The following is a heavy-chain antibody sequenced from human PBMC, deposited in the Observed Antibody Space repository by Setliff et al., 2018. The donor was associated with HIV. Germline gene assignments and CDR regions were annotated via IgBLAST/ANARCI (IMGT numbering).Heavy chain of an antibody. V-gene: IGHV1-18*01. J-gene: IGHJ4*02. CDR1: GYTFSRFG. D-gene: IGHD2-2*01. Sequence: ASVKVSCKASGYTFSRFGITWVRQAPGQGLEWMGWISVYNGNRDYALNFQGRVTLTTGTSASTAYMELTSLRSDDTAVYYCARGGGLKPFGYQLDYWGQGTLVTVSS. CDR2: ISVYNGNR. CDR3: ARGGGLKPFGYQLDY.